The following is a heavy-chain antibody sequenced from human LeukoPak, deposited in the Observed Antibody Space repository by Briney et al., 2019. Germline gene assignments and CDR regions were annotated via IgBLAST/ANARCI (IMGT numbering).Heavy chain of an antibody. D-gene: IGHD2/OR15-2a*01. Sequence: PSETLSLTCTVSGGSISSYYWSWIRQPPGMGLEWIGYISYTGSTNYNPSLKSRVTISVDTSKNQFSLKLSSVTAADTAVYYCARLLSLGFDYWGQGTLVTVSS. CDR1: GGSISSYY. J-gene: IGHJ4*02. CDR2: ISYTGST. CDR3: ARLLSLGFDY. V-gene: IGHV4-59*01.